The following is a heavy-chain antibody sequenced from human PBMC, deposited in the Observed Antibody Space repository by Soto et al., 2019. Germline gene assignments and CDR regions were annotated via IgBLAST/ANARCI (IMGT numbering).Heavy chain of an antibody. CDR2: IWYDGSNK. J-gene: IGHJ3*02. D-gene: IGHD6-19*01. V-gene: IGHV3-33*01. CDR1: GFTFSSYG. CDR3: ARDLPIAVAGNPAAFDI. Sequence: QVQLVESGGGVVQPGRSLRLSCAASGFTFSSYGMHWVRQAPGKGLEWVAVIWYDGSNKYYADSVKGRFTISRDNSKNTLYLQMNSLRAEDTAVYYCARDLPIAVAGNPAAFDIWGQGTMVTVSS.